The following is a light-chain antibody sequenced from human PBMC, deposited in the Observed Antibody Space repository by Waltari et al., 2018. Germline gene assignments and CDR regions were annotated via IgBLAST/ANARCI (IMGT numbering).Light chain of an antibody. J-gene: IGKJ4*01. CDR3: QQYYSTPLT. V-gene: IGKV4-1*01. CDR1: QSVLYSSNNKNY. CDR2: WAS. Sequence: DIVMTQSPDSLAVSLGERATINCKSSQSVLYSSNNKNYLAWYQQKPGQPPKLLIYWASTRESWVPDRFSGSGSGTDFTLTIISRQAEDVSVYYCQQYYSTPLTFGGGTKVEIK.